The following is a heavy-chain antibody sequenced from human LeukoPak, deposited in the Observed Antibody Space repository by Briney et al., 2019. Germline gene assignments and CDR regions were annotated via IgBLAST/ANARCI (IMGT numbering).Heavy chain of an antibody. J-gene: IGHJ4*02. D-gene: IGHD3-10*01. CDR3: ARDPWFGELEY. CDR2: ISYSGST. Sequence: SETLSLTCTVSGVSISSSSYYWGWIRQPPGKGLEWIGSISYSGSTYYDPSLKSRVTISVDTPKNQFSLELSSVTAADTAVYYCARDPWFGELEYWGQGTLVTVSS. CDR1: GVSISSSSYY. V-gene: IGHV4-39*07.